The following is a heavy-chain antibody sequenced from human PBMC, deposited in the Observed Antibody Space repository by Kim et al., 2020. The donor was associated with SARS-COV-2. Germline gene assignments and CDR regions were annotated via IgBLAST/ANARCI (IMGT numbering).Heavy chain of an antibody. V-gene: IGHV1-69*13. Sequence: SVKVSCKASGGTFSSYAISWVRQAPGQGLEWMGGIIPIFGTANYAQKFQGRVTITADESTSTAYMELSSLRSEDTAVYYCARGGAIVVVANWFDPWGQGTLLTVSS. CDR3: ARGGAIVVVANWFDP. D-gene: IGHD2-15*01. J-gene: IGHJ5*02. CDR1: GGTFSSYA. CDR2: IIPIFGTA.